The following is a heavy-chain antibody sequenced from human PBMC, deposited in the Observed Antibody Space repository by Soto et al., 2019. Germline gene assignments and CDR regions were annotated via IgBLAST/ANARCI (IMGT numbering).Heavy chain of an antibody. D-gene: IGHD2-2*02. CDR2: IYPGDSDT. CDR1: GYSFTTYW. Sequence: PGESLKISCKGSGYSFTTYWIGWVRQMPGKGLEWMGIIYPGDSDTRYSPSFQGQVTISADKSISTAYLQWSSLKASDTAMYYCATGGYFSSTSCYNFFDYWGQGTLVTVSS. J-gene: IGHJ4*02. V-gene: IGHV5-51*01. CDR3: ATGGYFSSTSCYNFFDY.